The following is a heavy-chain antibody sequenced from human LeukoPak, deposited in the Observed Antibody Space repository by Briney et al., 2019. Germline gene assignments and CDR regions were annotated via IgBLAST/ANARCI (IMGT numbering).Heavy chain of an antibody. D-gene: IGHD3-3*01. V-gene: IGHV5-51*01. CDR2: IYPGDSDT. J-gene: IGHJ6*03. CDR1: GYSFTSYW. Sequence: GESLQISCKGSGYSFTSYWIGWVRPMPGKGLEWMGIIYPGDSDTRYSPSFQGQVTISADKSISTAYLQWSSLKASDTAMYYCARHVGVTIFGVVIPHYYMDVWGKGTTVTVSS. CDR3: ARHVGVTIFGVVIPHYYMDV.